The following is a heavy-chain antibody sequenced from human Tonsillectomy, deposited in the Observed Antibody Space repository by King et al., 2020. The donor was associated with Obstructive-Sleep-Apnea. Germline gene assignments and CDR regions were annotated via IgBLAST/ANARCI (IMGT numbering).Heavy chain of an antibody. V-gene: IGHV3-7*03. Sequence: VQLVESGGGVVQPGGSLRLSCAASGFTFSSYWMGWIRQAPGRGLEWVANINEGGGERNYVDSVKGRFTISRDNAKNSLFMQMHSLRAEDTAVYYCARVGGPYGDYGVFRFDPWGQETLVTVSS. CDR2: INEGGGER. D-gene: IGHD4-17*01. J-gene: IGHJ5*02. CDR1: GFTFSSYW. CDR3: ARVGGPYGDYGVFRFDP.